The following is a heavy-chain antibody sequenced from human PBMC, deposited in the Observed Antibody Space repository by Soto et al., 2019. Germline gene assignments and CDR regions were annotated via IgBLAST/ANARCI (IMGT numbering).Heavy chain of an antibody. V-gene: IGHV3-13*01. CDR1: GFTFSSYD. CDR3: ARGYCSATSCSTYYYSNMDV. Sequence: GGSLRLSCAASGFTFSSYDMHWVRQVTGKGLEWLSAIGTAGDTYYPGSVKGRFAISRDDARNSIYLQMNSLRAGDTAVYYCARGYCSATSCSTYYYSNMDVWGQGTTVTVSS. J-gene: IGHJ6*02. CDR2: IGTAGDT. D-gene: IGHD2-2*01.